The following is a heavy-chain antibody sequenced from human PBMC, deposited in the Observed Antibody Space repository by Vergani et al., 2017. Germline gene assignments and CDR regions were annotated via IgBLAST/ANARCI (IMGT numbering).Heavy chain of an antibody. CDR2: IWYDGSNK. D-gene: IGHD5-18*01. CDR1: GFTFSSYG. V-gene: IGHV3-33*01. J-gene: IGHJ6*02. Sequence: QVQLVESGGGVVQPGRSLRLSCAASGFTFSSYGMHWVRQAPGKGLEWVAVIWYDGSNKYYADSVQGRFTISRDNSKNTLYLQMNSLRAEDTAVYYCARDQRGYSYGYGGGMDVWGQGTTVTVSS. CDR3: ARDQRGYSYGYGGGMDV.